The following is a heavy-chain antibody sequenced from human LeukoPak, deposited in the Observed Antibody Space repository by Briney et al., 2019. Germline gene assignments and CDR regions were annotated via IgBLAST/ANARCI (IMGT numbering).Heavy chain of an antibody. V-gene: IGHV3-49*05. Sequence: KSGGSLRLSCTASGFTFGDYAMSWFRQAPGKGLEWVGFIRSKAYGGTTEYAASVKGRFTISRDDSKSIAYLQMNSLKTEDTAVYYCTSERETSGSCIGYWGQGTLVTVSS. CDR3: TSERETSGSCIGY. J-gene: IGHJ4*02. D-gene: IGHD1-26*01. CDR1: GFTFGDYA. CDR2: IRSKAYGGTT.